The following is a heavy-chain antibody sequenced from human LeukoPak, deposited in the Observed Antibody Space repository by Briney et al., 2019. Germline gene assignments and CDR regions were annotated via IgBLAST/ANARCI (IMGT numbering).Heavy chain of an antibody. V-gene: IGHV3-21*01. J-gene: IGHJ4*02. CDR2: ISSSSSYI. CDR3: ARVASGYYDSSGTGLSDY. Sequence: PGGSLRLSCAASGFTFSSYSMNWVRQAPGKGLEWVSSISSSSSYIYYADSVKGRFTISRDNAKNSLYLQMNSLRAEDTAVYYCARVASGYYDSSGTGLSDYWGQGTLVTVSS. CDR1: GFTFSSYS. D-gene: IGHD3-22*01.